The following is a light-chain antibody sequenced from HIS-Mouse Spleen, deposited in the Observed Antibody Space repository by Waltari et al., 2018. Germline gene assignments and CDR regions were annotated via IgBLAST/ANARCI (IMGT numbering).Light chain of an antibody. Sequence: SYVLTQPPSVSVAPGKTARITCGGNNIGSKSVHWYQQKPGQAPVLVVYDDGDRPSGVPERFSGSNSGNTATLTISRVEAGDEADYYCQVWDSSSDHPYVFGTGTKVTVL. V-gene: IGLV3-21*03. CDR1: NIGSKS. CDR3: QVWDSSSDHPYV. CDR2: DDG. J-gene: IGLJ1*01.